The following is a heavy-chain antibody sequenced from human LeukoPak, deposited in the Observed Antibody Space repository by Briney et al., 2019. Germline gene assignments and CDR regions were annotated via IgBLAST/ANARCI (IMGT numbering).Heavy chain of an antibody. Sequence: ASVKVSCKASGYTFTGYYMHWVRQAPGQGLEWMGWINPNSGGTNYAQKFQGKVTMTRDTPISTAYIELTSLRSDDTAVYYRARAEVIDYWGQGTLVTVSS. V-gene: IGHV1-2*02. CDR1: GYTFTGYY. CDR3: ARAEVIDY. J-gene: IGHJ4*02. CDR2: INPNSGGT. D-gene: IGHD3-22*01.